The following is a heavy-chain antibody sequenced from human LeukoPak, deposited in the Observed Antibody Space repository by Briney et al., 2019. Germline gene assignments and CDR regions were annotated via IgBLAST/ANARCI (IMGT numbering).Heavy chain of an antibody. CDR1: GFIFSTYY. Sequence: GGSLRLSCAASGFIFSTYYMTWVRQAPGKGLEWVAGIKKDGSENYYVDSVKGRFTISRDNSKNSLYLQMNSLTAEDTAVYFSARERYCTSATCYVGVPFDSWGQGTQVTVSS. CDR2: IKKDGSEN. CDR3: ARERYCTSATCYVGVPFDS. D-gene: IGHD2-2*01. J-gene: IGHJ4*02. V-gene: IGHV3-7*01.